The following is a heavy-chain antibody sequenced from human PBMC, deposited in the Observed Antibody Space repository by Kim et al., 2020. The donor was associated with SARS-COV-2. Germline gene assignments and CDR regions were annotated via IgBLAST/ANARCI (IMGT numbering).Heavy chain of an antibody. J-gene: IGHJ4*02. V-gene: IGHV4-39*01. D-gene: IGHD6-13*01. CDR3: ARHTREAAAVNDY. Sequence: YTPSHESRVTISVDTSKNQFSLKLSSVTAADTAVYYCARHTREAAAVNDYWGQGTLVTVSS.